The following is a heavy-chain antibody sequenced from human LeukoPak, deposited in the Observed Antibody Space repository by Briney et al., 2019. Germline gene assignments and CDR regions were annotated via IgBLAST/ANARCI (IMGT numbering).Heavy chain of an antibody. CDR3: VRRAYGEREGRYWFDP. J-gene: IGHJ5*02. CDR2: IYYSGST. Sequence: SETLSLTCTVSGGSISSSSYYWGWIRQPPGKGLEWIGSIYYSGSTYYNPSLKSRVTISVDTSKNQFSLKLSSVTAADTAVYYCVRRAYGEREGRYWFDPWGQGTLVTVSS. D-gene: IGHD4-17*01. V-gene: IGHV4-39*01. CDR1: GGSISSSSYY.